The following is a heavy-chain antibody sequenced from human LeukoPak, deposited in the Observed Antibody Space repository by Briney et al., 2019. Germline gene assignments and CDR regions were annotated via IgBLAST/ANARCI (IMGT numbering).Heavy chain of an antibody. CDR2: IYYSGST. D-gene: IGHD3-22*01. J-gene: IGHJ4*02. V-gene: IGHV4-31*03. CDR1: GGSISSGGYY. Sequence: KTSETLSLTCTVSGGSISSGGYYWSWIRQHPGKGLEWIGYIYYSGSTYYNPSLKSRVTISVDTFKNQFSLNLSSVTAADTAVYYCASLAYYYDSSGYFDYWGQGTLVTVSS. CDR3: ASLAYYYDSSGYFDY.